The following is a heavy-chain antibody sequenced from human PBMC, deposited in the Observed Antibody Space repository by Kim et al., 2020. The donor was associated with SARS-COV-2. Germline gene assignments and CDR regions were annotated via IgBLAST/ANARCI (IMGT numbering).Heavy chain of an antibody. CDR1: GYTFTELS. Sequence: ASVKVSCKVSGYTFTELSMHWVRQAPGKGLEWMGGFDPETGETIYAQKFPGRVTMTEDTSTDTAYLELSSLRSEDTAVYYCATKDIVVVVAAPTKYYFDYWGQGTLVTVSS. CDR3: ATKDIVVVVAAPTKYYFDY. CDR2: FDPETGET. D-gene: IGHD2-15*01. J-gene: IGHJ4*02. V-gene: IGHV1-24*01.